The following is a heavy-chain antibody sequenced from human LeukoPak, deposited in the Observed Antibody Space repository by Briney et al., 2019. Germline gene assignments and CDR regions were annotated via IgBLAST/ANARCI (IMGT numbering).Heavy chain of an antibody. Sequence: SVKVSCKASGGTFSSYAISWVRQAPGQGLEWMGGIIPIFGTANYAQKFQGRVTITTDESTSTAYMELSSLRSDDTAVYYCARAVVTYYDSSGYDRTYYFDYWGQGTLVTVSS. J-gene: IGHJ4*02. CDR1: GGTFSSYA. D-gene: IGHD3-22*01. CDR2: IIPIFGTA. CDR3: ARAVVTYYDSSGYDRTYYFDY. V-gene: IGHV1-69*05.